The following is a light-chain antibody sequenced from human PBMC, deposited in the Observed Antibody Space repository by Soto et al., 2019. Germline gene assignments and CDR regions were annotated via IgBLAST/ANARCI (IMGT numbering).Light chain of an antibody. CDR2: ASS. J-gene: IGKJ5*01. V-gene: IGKV1-9*01. CDR3: QQRNTFPVT. CDR1: QGISSY. Sequence: DIQLTQSPSFLSASVGDRVTISCRASQGISSYLAWYQQTPGKAPKLLIYASSTLQSGVPSRFSGSGSGTEFSLTIGSLQPEDVATYYCQQRNTFPVTFGQGTRLDI.